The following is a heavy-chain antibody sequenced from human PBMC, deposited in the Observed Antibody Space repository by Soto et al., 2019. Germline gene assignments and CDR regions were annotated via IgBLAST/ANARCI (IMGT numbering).Heavy chain of an antibody. CDR3: ARDKDRQQLGGNYYYGIDV. Sequence: QVQLVQSGAEVKKPGSSVTVSCKASGGTFGNSAISWVRQAPGQGLEWMGGIIPIFSTPAYAQKFQGRVTITADESTTTAYMELTRLKSEDTAVYYCARDKDRQQLGGNYYYGIDVWGQGTTVTVSS. CDR2: IIPIFSTP. J-gene: IGHJ6*02. V-gene: IGHV1-69*12. CDR1: GGTFGNSA. D-gene: IGHD2-15*01.